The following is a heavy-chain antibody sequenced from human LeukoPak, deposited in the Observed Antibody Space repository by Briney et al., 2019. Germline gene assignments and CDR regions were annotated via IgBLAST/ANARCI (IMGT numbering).Heavy chain of an antibody. CDR3: AKDQLPYYGSGAGDY. CDR2: ISGGGGST. D-gene: IGHD3-10*01. V-gene: IGHV3-23*01. Sequence: GGSLRLSCAASGFTFGIYWMSWVRQPPGKGLEWVSAISGGGGSTYYADSVKGRFTISRDNSKNTLYLQMNSLRAEDTAVYYCAKDQLPYYGSGAGDYWGQGTLVTVSS. J-gene: IGHJ4*02. CDR1: GFTFGIYW.